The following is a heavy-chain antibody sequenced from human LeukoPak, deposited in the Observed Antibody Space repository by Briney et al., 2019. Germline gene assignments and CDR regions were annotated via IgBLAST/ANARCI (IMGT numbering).Heavy chain of an antibody. J-gene: IGHJ4*02. CDR3: ARAYSPPQWSPFDY. CDR2: IYHRGTT. Sequence: SETLSLTCTVSGFFVSSGYYWGWIRQPPGKGLEWIGSIYHRGTTYYNPSLKSRVSMSVDTSKNQFSLKLTSVTAADTAVYYCARAYSPPQWSPFDYWGQGTLVTVSS. CDR1: GFFVSSGYY. V-gene: IGHV4-38-2*02. D-gene: IGHD6-13*01.